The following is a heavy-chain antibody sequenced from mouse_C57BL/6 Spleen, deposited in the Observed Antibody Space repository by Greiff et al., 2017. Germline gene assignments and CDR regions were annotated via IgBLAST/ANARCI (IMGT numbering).Heavy chain of an antibody. CDR2: IWSDGST. D-gene: IGHD1-1*01. Sequence: VQLKESGPGLVAPSQSLSITCTVSGFSLTSYGVHWVRQPPGKGLEWLVVIWSDGSTTYNSALKSRLSISKDNSKSQVFLKMNSLQTDDTAMYYCARHYYGSSYERDAMDYWGQGTSVTVSS. J-gene: IGHJ4*01. CDR3: ARHYYGSSYERDAMDY. CDR1: GFSLTSYG. V-gene: IGHV2-6-1*01.